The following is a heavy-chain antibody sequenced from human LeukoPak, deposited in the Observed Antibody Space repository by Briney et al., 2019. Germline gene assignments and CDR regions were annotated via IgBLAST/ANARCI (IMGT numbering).Heavy chain of an antibody. Sequence: SETLSLTCTVSGGSISTSNYYWGWIRQPPGKGLEWIGEINHSGSTNYNPSLKSRVTISVDTSKNQFSLKLSSVTAPDTAVYYCARVSVGYGDYPNWFDPWGQGTLVTVSS. V-gene: IGHV4-39*07. J-gene: IGHJ5*02. CDR2: INHSGST. CDR1: GGSISTSNYY. CDR3: ARVSVGYGDYPNWFDP. D-gene: IGHD4-17*01.